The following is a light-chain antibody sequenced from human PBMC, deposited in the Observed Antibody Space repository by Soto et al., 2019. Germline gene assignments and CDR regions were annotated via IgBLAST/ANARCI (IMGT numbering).Light chain of an antibody. CDR1: QSVSSN. CDR2: GAS. Sequence: EIVMPPSPATLSVSPVDRATLSCRASQSVSSNLAWYQQKPGQAPRLLIYGASTRATGIPARFSGSGSGTEFTLTISSLQSEDFAVYYCQQYNNWPRTFGQGTKVDIK. J-gene: IGKJ1*01. V-gene: IGKV3-15*01. CDR3: QQYNNWPRT.